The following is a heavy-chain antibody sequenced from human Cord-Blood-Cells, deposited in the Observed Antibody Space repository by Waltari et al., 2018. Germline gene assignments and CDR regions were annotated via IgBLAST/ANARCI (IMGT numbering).Heavy chain of an antibody. V-gene: IGHV4-39*01. CDR1: GGSISSSSYY. Sequence: QLQLQESGPGLVKPSETLSLTCTVSGGSISSSSYYWGWIRQPPGKGLEWIGSIYYSGSTYNHPSLKSRGNISVDTSKNQFSLKLSSVTAADTAVYYCARQVWESIDYWGQGTLVTVSS. D-gene: IGHD1-26*01. CDR3: ARQVWESIDY. J-gene: IGHJ4*02. CDR2: IYYSGST.